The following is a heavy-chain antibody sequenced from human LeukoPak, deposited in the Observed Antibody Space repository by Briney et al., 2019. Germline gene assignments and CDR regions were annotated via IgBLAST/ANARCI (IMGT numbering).Heavy chain of an antibody. CDR1: GGSISSSSYH. CDR3: ARGKDYYDSRYDP. Sequence: SETLSLTCTVSGGSISSSSYHWGWVRQPPGKGLEWIGSIYYTGSTSYNPSLKSRVTISVDTSKNQFSLKLSSVTAADTAVYYCARGKDYYDSRYDPWGQGTLVTVSS. V-gene: IGHV4-39*07. CDR2: IYYTGST. D-gene: IGHD3-22*01. J-gene: IGHJ5*02.